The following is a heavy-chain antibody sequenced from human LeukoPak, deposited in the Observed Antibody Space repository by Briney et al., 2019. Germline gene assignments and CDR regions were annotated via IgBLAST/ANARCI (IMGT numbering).Heavy chain of an antibody. D-gene: IGHD6-19*01. CDR1: GGTFSSYA. CDR2: IIPIFGTA. J-gene: IGHJ3*02. Sequence: SVKVSCKASGGTFSSYAISWVRQAPGQGLEWMGGIIPIFGTANYAQKFQGRVTITADESTGTAYMELSSLRSGDTAVYYCRGYSSGWYFKGAFDIWGQGTMVTVSS. CDR3: RGYSSGWYFKGAFDI. V-gene: IGHV1-69*13.